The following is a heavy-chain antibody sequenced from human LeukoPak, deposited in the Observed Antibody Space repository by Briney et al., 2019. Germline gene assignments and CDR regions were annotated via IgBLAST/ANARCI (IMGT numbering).Heavy chain of an antibody. J-gene: IGHJ4*02. CDR1: GGSISSSSYY. Sequence: SETLSLTCTVSGGSISSSSYYWGWIRQPPGKGLEWIGSIYYSGSTYYNPSLKSRATISVDTSKNQFSLKLSSVTAADTAVYYCARLSYGDYGAYYFDYWGQGTLVTVSS. CDR2: IYYSGST. V-gene: IGHV4-39*01. CDR3: ARLSYGDYGAYYFDY. D-gene: IGHD4-17*01.